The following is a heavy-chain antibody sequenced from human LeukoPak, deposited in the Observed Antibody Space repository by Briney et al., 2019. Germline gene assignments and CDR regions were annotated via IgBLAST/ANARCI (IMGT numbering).Heavy chain of an antibody. V-gene: IGHV3-23*01. CDR3: AGAKIAAAGTGAFDV. CDR1: GFTFSSYA. D-gene: IGHD6-13*01. J-gene: IGHJ3*01. Sequence: PGGSLRLSCAASGFTFSSYAMTWVRQAPGKGLEWVSAFSATDGSAQYAESVEGRFTISRDNSKNTLFLQMNSLGAEDTAVYYCAGAKIAAAGTGAFDVWGQGTLVTVSS. CDR2: FSATDGSA.